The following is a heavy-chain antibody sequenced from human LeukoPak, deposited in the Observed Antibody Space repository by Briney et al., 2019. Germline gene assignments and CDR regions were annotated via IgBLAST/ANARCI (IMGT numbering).Heavy chain of an antibody. CDR3: ARRSDYSGSGSYYYFDY. CDR1: GGSISSGGYY. V-gene: IGHV4-31*03. D-gene: IGHD3-10*01. J-gene: IGHJ4*02. CDR2: IDYSGST. Sequence: SETLSLTCTVSGGSISSGGYYWSWIRQHPGKGLEWIGYIDYSGSTYYNPSLKSRVTISVDTSKSQFSLKLTSVSAADTAVYYCARRSDYSGSGSYYYFDYWGQGILVTVSS.